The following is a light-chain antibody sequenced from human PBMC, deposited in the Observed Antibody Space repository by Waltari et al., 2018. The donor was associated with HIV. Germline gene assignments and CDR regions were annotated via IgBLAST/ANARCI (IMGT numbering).Light chain of an antibody. V-gene: IGKV1-13*02. J-gene: IGKJ5*01. CDR2: DVS. CDR1: QGISAA. CDR3: QQFNSYPLT. Sequence: AIQLTQSPSSLSASVGDTVIITCRTSQGISAALAWYRQKPGKTPELLIYDVSTLQSGVPSKFSGSVSGTDFTLTINSLQPEDSATYYCQQFNSYPLTFGQGTRLEIK.